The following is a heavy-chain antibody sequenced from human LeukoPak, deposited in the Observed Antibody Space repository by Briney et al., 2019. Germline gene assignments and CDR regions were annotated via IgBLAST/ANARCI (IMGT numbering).Heavy chain of an antibody. Sequence: ASVKVSCKASGYTFTSYGISWVRQAPGQGLEWMGWISAYNGNTNYAQKLQGRVTMTTDTSTSTAYMELRSLRSDDTAVYYCARDSYYYDSSGYYYGGAFDYWGQGTLVTVSS. CDR1: GYTFTSYG. D-gene: IGHD3-22*01. V-gene: IGHV1-18*01. CDR2: ISAYNGNT. CDR3: ARDSYYYDSSGYYYGGAFDY. J-gene: IGHJ4*02.